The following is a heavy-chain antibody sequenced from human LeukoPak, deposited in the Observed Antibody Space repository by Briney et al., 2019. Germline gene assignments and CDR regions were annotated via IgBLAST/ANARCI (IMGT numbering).Heavy chain of an antibody. CDR2: IKSKTDGGTT. J-gene: IGHJ4*02. CDR1: GFTFSNAW. D-gene: IGHD5-18*01. Sequence: PGGSLRLYCAASGFTFSNAWMSWVRQAPGKGLEWVGRIKSKTDGGTTDYAAPVKGRFTISRDDSRNTLYLQMNSLKTEDTAVYYCTTDLPNTAMVDYWGQGTLVTVSS. CDR3: TTDLPNTAMVDY. V-gene: IGHV3-15*01.